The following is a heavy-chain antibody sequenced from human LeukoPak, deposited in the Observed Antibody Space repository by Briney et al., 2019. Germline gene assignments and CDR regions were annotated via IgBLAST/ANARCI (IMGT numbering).Heavy chain of an antibody. CDR1: GFTFSSYG. Sequence: GGSLRPSCAASGFTFSSYGMHWVRQAPGKGLEWVAVIWYDGSNKYYADSVKGRFTISRDNSKNTLYLQMNSLRAEDTAVYYCAKDAGTMVRGVINYYFDYWGQGTLVTVSS. J-gene: IGHJ4*02. D-gene: IGHD3-10*01. CDR3: AKDAGTMVRGVINYYFDY. V-gene: IGHV3-33*06. CDR2: IWYDGSNK.